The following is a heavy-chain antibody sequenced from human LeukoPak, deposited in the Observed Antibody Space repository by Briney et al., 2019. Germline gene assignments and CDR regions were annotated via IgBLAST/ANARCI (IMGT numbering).Heavy chain of an antibody. CDR1: GGSISSSNW. V-gene: IGHV4-4*02. CDR2: IYHSGST. Sequence: PSETLSLTCAVSGGSISSSNWWSWVRQPPGKGLEWIGEIYHSGSTNYNPSLKSRVTISVDKSKNQFSLKLSSVTAADTAVYYCARHPYITMVRGVTSYNWFDPWGQGTLVTVSS. J-gene: IGHJ5*02. D-gene: IGHD3-10*01. CDR3: ARHPYITMVRGVTSYNWFDP.